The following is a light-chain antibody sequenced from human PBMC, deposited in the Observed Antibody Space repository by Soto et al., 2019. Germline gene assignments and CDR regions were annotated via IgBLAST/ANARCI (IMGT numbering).Light chain of an antibody. CDR1: QSVTSN. CDR3: QQYQNWPPLT. V-gene: IGKV3-15*01. J-gene: IGKJ4*01. CDR2: GAS. Sequence: EIVMTQSPATLSVSPGEEASVSCRASQSVTSNLAWYQQKPGQAPRLLIYGASSRATGIPARFSGSGSGTDFTLTISSLQSEDFAVYYCQQYQNWPPLTFGGGTKVEIK.